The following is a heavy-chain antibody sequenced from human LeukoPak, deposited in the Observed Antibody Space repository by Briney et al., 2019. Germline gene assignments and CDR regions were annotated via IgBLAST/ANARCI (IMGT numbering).Heavy chain of an antibody. CDR2: ISYDGSNK. Sequence: GRSLRLSCAASGFTFSSYAMHWVRQAPGKGLEWVAVISYDGSNKYYADSVKGRFTISRDNSKNTLYLQMNSLRAEDTAVYYCARDVRRIRPGYMTTVTTGYYYGMDVWGQGTTVTVSS. V-gene: IGHV3-30-3*01. D-gene: IGHD4-17*01. CDR3: ARDVRRIRPGYMTTVTTGYYYGMDV. CDR1: GFTFSSYA. J-gene: IGHJ6*02.